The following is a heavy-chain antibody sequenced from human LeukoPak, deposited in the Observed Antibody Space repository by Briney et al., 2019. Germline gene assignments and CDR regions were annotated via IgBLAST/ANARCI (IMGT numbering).Heavy chain of an antibody. V-gene: IGHV3-48*03. J-gene: IGHJ6*03. CDR1: GFTFSSYE. CDR3: ARGSEDTAMVGYYYYYYYMDV. D-gene: IGHD5-18*01. Sequence: GGSLRLSCAASGFTFSSYEMNWVRQAPGKGLEWVSYISSSGSTIYYADSVKGRFTISRDNSKNTLYLQMNSLRAEDTAVYYCARGSEDTAMVGYYYYYYYMDVWGKGTTVTVSS. CDR2: ISSSGSTI.